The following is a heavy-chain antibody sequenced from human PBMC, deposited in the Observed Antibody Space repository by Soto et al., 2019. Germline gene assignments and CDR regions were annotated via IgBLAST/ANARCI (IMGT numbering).Heavy chain of an antibody. V-gene: IGHV3-48*02. CDR2: ITSDGATK. Sequence: GGSLRLSCAASGFSFSSYAMNWVRQAPGKGLEWLSFITSDGATKYYADSVRGRFTISRDTARNTLYLQMNSLRDEDTAVYYCAGVYVVPSSTGYFDLWGRGTLVTVSS. CDR1: GFSFSSYA. CDR3: AGVYVVPSSTGYFDL. D-gene: IGHD2-2*01. J-gene: IGHJ2*01.